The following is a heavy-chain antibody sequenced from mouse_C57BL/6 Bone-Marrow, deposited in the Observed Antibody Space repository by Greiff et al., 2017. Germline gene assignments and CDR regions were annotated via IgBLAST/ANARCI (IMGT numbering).Heavy chain of an antibody. CDR2: IDPSDSET. Sequence: QVQLQQPGAELVRPGSSVKLSCKASGYTFTSYWMHWVKQRPIQGLEWIGNIDPSDSETHYNQKFKDKATLTVDKSSSTGYMQLSSLTSEDSAIYYCATITTVYYFDYWGQGTTLTVSS. CDR3: ATITTVYYFDY. V-gene: IGHV1-52*01. CDR1: GYTFTSYW. J-gene: IGHJ2*01. D-gene: IGHD1-1*01.